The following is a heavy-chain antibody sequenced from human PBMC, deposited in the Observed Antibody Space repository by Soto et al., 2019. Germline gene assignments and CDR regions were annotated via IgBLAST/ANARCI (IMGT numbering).Heavy chain of an antibody. V-gene: IGHV3-15*01. CDR3: TLHIVVVTSGHNDFNH. CDR1: GFTFSNAW. Sequence: EVQLVDSGGGMVKPGGSLTLSCAASGFTFSNAWMSWVRQAPGKGLEWVGRIKSKTDGETTDYAAPVKGRFTISRDDSKNTMYLQMNSLHIEDTAVYYCTLHIVVVTSGHNDFNHWGQGTLVTVSS. CDR2: IKSKTDGETT. D-gene: IGHD2-21*02. J-gene: IGHJ4*02.